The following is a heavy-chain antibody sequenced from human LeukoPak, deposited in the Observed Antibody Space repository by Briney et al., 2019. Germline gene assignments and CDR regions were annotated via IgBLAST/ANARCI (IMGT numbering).Heavy chain of an antibody. Sequence: ASVKVSCKASGYIFTGYFMHWVRQARGQGLEWMGRINPNSGGTDSAQKLQGRVTMPRDTSISTAYMELSRLRSDDTAVYSCARGGTYDSSGYVDYWGQGTLVTVSS. J-gene: IGHJ4*02. V-gene: IGHV1-2*06. D-gene: IGHD3-22*01. CDR3: ARGGTYDSSGYVDY. CDR1: GYIFTGYF. CDR2: INPNSGGT.